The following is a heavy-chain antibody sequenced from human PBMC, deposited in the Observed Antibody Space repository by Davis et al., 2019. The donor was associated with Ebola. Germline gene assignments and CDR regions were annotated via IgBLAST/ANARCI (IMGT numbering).Heavy chain of an antibody. CDR1: GGSFSGYY. J-gene: IGHJ6*03. D-gene: IGHD3-3*01. Sequence: PSETLSLTCAVYGGSFSGYYWSWIRQHPGKGLEWIGYIYYSGSTYYNPSLKSRVTISVDTSKNQFSLKLSSVTAADTAVYYCARGDPYDFWRGDVRSMDVWGKGTTVTVSS. CDR2: IYYSGST. CDR3: ARGDPYDFWRGDVRSMDV. V-gene: IGHV4-31*11.